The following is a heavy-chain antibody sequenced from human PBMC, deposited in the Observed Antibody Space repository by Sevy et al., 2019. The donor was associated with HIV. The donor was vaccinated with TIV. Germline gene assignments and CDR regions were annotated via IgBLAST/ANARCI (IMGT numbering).Heavy chain of an antibody. CDR3: VRAFSATYSAYFDY. D-gene: IGHD1-26*01. J-gene: IGHJ4*02. V-gene: IGHV3-20*04. CDR2: IYWNGGST. Sequence: GGSLRLSCAGSGVTTEDYGMNWVRQVPGKGLEWVSGIYWNGGSTAYADSVKGRFTISRDNAKRSLYLQMNSLRDDDTALYYCVRAFSATYSAYFDYWGQGALVTVSS. CDR1: GVTTEDYG.